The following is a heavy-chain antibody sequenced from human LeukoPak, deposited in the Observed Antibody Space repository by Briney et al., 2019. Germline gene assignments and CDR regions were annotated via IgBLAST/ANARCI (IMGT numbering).Heavy chain of an antibody. V-gene: IGHV1-69*04. CDR3: ARGLPAAGLPFDA. Sequence: GASVKVSCKASGGTFSSYAISWVRQAPGQGLEWMGRIIPILGIANYAQKFQGRVTITADKSTSTAYMELSSLRSEDTAVYYCARGLPAAGLPFDAWGQGMSVTVSS. D-gene: IGHD6-13*01. CDR2: IIPILGIA. CDR1: GGTFSSYA. J-gene: IGHJ4*02.